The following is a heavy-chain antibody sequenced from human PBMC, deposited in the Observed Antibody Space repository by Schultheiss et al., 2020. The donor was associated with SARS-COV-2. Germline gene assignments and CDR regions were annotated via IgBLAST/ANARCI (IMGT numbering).Heavy chain of an antibody. D-gene: IGHD1-1*01. V-gene: IGHV3-23*01. CDR2: ISGSGGST. CDR3: ASPEHGTTGTSFTY. J-gene: IGHJ4*02. CDR1: GFTFSSYA. Sequence: GGSLRLSCAASGFTFSSYAMSWVRQAPGKGLEWVSAISGSGGSTYYADSVKGRFTISRDNSKNTLYLQMNSLRAEDTAVYYCASPEHGTTGTSFTYWGQGTLVTVSS.